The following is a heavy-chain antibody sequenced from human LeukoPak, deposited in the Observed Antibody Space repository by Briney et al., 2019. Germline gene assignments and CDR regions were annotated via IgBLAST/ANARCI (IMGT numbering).Heavy chain of an antibody. D-gene: IGHD3-22*01. J-gene: IGHJ4*02. V-gene: IGHV4-34*01. CDR2: INHSGST. CDR3: AGHCYDSSGYPTVFDY. CDR1: GGSFSGYY. Sequence: SETLSLTCAVYGGSFSGYYWSWIRQPPGKGLEWIGEINHSGSTNYNPSLKSRVTISVDTSKNQFSLKLSSVTAADTAVYYCAGHCYDSSGYPTVFDYWGQGTLVTVSS.